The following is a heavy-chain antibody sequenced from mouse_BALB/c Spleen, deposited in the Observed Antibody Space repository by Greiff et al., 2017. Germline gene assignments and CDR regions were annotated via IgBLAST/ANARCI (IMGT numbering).Heavy chain of an antibody. CDR2: ILPGSGST. V-gene: IGHV1-9*01. J-gene: IGHJ4*01. CDR1: GYTFSSYW. CDR3: ARSNGNYDAMDY. Sequence: QVQLQQSGAELMKPGASVKISCKATGYTFSSYWIEWVKQRPGHGLEWIGEILPGSGSTNYNEKFKGKATFTADTSSNTAYMQLSSLTSEDSAVYYCARSNGNYDAMDYWGQGTSVTVSS. D-gene: IGHD2-1*01.